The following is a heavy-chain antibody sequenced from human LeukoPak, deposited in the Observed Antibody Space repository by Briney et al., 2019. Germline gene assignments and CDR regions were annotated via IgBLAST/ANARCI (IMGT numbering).Heavy chain of an antibody. V-gene: IGHV3-30*04. Sequence: PGRSLRLSCAASGFTFSSYAMHWVRQAPGKGLEWVAVISYDGSNKYYADSVKGRFTISRDNSKNTLYLQMNSLRAEDTAVYYCAREGSRHYYDSSGNVDYWGQGTLVTVSS. J-gene: IGHJ4*02. CDR1: GFTFSSYA. CDR3: AREGSRHYYDSSGNVDY. D-gene: IGHD3-22*01. CDR2: ISYDGSNK.